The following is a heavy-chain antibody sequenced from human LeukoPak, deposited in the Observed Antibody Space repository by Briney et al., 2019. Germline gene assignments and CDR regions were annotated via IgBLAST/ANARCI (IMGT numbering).Heavy chain of an antibody. J-gene: IGHJ4*02. CDR2: ISGSGGST. V-gene: IGHV3-23*01. CDR1: GFTFSSYA. D-gene: IGHD2-15*01. CDR3: AKDLTPCSGGSCYSLVFWKGSPFDY. Sequence: PGGSLRLSCAASGFTFSSYAMSWVRQAPGKGLEWVSAISGSGGSTYYADSVKGRFTISRDNSKNTLYLQMNSLRAEDTAVYYCAKDLTPCSGGSCYSLVFWKGSPFDYWGQGTLVTVSS.